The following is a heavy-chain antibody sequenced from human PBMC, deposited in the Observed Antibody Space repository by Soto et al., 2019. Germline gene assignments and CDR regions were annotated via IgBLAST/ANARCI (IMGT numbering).Heavy chain of an antibody. V-gene: IGHV2-5*02. CDR1: GFSLSTSGVA. CDR3: THRRRDLGYGMAV. J-gene: IGHJ6*02. Sequence: QITLKESGPPLVKPTQTLTLTCTFSGFSLSTSGVAVGWIRQTPGQALEWLALIYCGDDKRYSPSLKSHLTITKDTSKNQVVLTMTNMDPVDTATYYGTHRRRDLGYGMAVWGHGTTVTVS. D-gene: IGHD3-16*01. CDR2: IYCGDDK.